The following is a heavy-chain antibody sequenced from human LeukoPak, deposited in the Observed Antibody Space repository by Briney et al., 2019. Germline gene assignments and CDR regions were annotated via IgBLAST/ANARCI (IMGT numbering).Heavy chain of an antibody. D-gene: IGHD3-10*01. CDR3: ARDRSYGSGSYYKGDAFDI. CDR1: GYSISSSSYY. Sequence: SETLSLTCTVSGYSISSSSYYWGWIRQPPGKGLEWIGSIYYSGSTYYNPSLKSRVTISVDTSKNQFSLKLSSVTAADTAVYYCARDRSYGSGSYYKGDAFDIWGQGTMVTVSS. J-gene: IGHJ3*02. CDR2: IYYSGST. V-gene: IGHV4-39*07.